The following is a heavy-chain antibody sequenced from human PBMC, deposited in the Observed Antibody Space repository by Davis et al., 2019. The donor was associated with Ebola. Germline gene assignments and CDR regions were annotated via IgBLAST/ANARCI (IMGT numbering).Heavy chain of an antibody. V-gene: IGHV3-9*01. CDR2: ISWNSGSI. CDR1: GFTFDDYA. Sequence: SLKISCAASGFTFDDYAMHWVRQAPGKGLEWVSGISWNSGSIGYADSVKGRFTISRDNAKNSLYLQMNSLRAEDTAVYYCAKDRGSYYVYYFDYWGQGTLVTVSS. CDR3: AKDRGSYYVYYFDY. J-gene: IGHJ4*02. D-gene: IGHD1-26*01.